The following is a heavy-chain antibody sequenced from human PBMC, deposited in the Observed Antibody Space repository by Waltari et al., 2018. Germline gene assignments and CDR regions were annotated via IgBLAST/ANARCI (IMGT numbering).Heavy chain of an antibody. V-gene: IGHV4-59*11. J-gene: IGHJ3*02. Sequence: VQLQESGPGLVKPSEPLSLRCNVSGDSIMSHFWSWIRQAPGKGLEWIGHMYFSGTKDYNPSLKSRVAISIDTSKNHFSLNLRSVTAADTAIYYCARLPRGSVIIGAFDIWGQGTQVTVSS. D-gene: IGHD3-22*01. CDR1: GDSIMSHF. CDR2: MYFSGTK. CDR3: ARLPRGSVIIGAFDI.